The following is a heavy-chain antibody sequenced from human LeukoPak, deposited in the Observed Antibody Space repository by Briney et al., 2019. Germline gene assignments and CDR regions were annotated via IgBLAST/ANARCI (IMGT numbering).Heavy chain of an antibody. CDR3: ARDPSNTSGWKTWFDP. Sequence: GASVKVSCKASGYTFTSHGISWVRQAPGQGLEWMGWISAYNGDTKYAQNLQGRVTLTTYTSTTTAYLELRSLTSDDTAMYYCARDPSNTSGWKTWFDPWGQGTLVTVSS. CDR2: ISAYNGDT. D-gene: IGHD6-19*01. CDR1: GYTFTSHG. V-gene: IGHV1-18*01. J-gene: IGHJ5*02.